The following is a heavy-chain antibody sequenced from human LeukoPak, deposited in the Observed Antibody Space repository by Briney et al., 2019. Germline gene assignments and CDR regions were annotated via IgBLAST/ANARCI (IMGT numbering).Heavy chain of an antibody. CDR1: GGSFSGYY. D-gene: IGHD3-22*01. CDR2: ISHSGST. CDR3: ARGDYYDSSGYYYRHSNC. Sequence: SETLSLTCAVYGGSFSGYYRSWSRQPPGKGLEWIGVISHSGSTNYNPSLKSRVTISIDTSKNQFSLKLSSVTAADTAVYYCARGDYYDSSGYYYRHSNCWGQGTLVTVSS. J-gene: IGHJ4*02. V-gene: IGHV4-34*01.